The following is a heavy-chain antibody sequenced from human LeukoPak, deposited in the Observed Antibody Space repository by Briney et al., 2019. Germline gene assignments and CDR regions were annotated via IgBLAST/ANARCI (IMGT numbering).Heavy chain of an antibody. V-gene: IGHV3-11*04. J-gene: IGHJ4*02. CDR3: ARVRGSYSNDY. Sequence: GGSLRLSCAASGFTFSDYYMSWIRQAPGKGLEWISYISNSGSTMYYADSVKGRFTISRDNAKNSLYLQMNSLRAEDTAVYYCARVRGSYSNDYWGQGTLVTVSS. D-gene: IGHD1-26*01. CDR2: ISNSGSTM. CDR1: GFTFSDYY.